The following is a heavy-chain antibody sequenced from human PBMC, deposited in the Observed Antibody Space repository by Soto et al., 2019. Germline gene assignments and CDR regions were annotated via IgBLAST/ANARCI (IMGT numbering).Heavy chain of an antibody. CDR2: ISFDGTNR. Sequence: RLSCSASGFSFSNSGMHWVRQAPGKCLEWVSVISFDGTNRNYADSVKGRFTISRDNLKNSLYLQMNTLRPEDTAVYYCARDESPNRTHSWFQPWGQATLFNVS. V-gene: IGHV3-30*03. CDR1: GFSFSNSG. CDR3: ARDESPNRTHSWFQP. J-gene: IGHJ5*02.